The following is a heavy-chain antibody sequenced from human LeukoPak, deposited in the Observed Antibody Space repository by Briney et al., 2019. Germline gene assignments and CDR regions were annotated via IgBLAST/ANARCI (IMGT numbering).Heavy chain of an antibody. CDR2: INKSGGNT. CDR3: AKDTRSTVISVGAFEI. CDR1: GFTFTNYA. D-gene: IGHD3-22*01. Sequence: GGSLRLSCAASGFTFTNYAMTWVRQAPGKGLEWVSTINKSGGNTYFADFAKGRFTISRDNSKNTLFLQMNSLRAGDTALYYCAKDTRSTVISVGAFEIWGQGTMVTVSS. V-gene: IGHV3-23*01. J-gene: IGHJ3*02.